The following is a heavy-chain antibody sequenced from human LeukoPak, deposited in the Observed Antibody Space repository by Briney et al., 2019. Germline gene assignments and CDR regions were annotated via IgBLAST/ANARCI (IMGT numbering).Heavy chain of an antibody. CDR2: LSGSGSGAKT. V-gene: IGHV3-23*01. CDR3: ARRVVADFDY. D-gene: IGHD2-15*01. Sequence: SGGSLRLSCAASGFTFSDYGMSWVRQAPGKGLEWVSTLSGSGSGAKTYYADSVKGRFTISRDNSKNTLHLQMNTLRAEDTAVYYCARRVVADFDYWGQGTLVTVSS. CDR1: GFTFSDYG. J-gene: IGHJ4*02.